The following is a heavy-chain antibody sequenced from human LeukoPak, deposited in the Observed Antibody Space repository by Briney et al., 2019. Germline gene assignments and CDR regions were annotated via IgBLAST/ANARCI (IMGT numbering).Heavy chain of an antibody. D-gene: IGHD3-10*01. CDR2: ISSSSSYI. Sequence: GGSLRLSCAASGFTFSSYAMSWVRQAPGKGLEWVSSISSSSSYIYYADSVKGRFTISRDNAKNSLYLQMNSLRAEDTAVYYCARDGGITMVRGVITYWGQGTLVTVSS. CDR3: ARDGGITMVRGVITY. CDR1: GFTFSSYA. J-gene: IGHJ4*02. V-gene: IGHV3-21*01.